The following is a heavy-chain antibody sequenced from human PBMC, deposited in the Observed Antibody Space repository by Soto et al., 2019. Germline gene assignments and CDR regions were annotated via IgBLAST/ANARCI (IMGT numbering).Heavy chain of an antibody. CDR2: ISGSGGST. CDR1: GFTFSIFA. J-gene: IGHJ6*02. V-gene: IGHV3-23*01. CDR3: AKEGPPLYYYYGMDV. Sequence: RRLSCAASGFTFSIFAMSWVRQSPGKGLEWVSTISGSGGSTYYADAVKGRFTISRDNSKNTLYLQMNSLRAEDTAVYYCAKEGPPLYYYYGMDVWGQGTTVTVSS.